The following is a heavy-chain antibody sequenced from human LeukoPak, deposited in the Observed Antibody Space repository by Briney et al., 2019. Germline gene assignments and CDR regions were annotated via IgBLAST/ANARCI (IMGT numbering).Heavy chain of an antibody. CDR1: GFTFSDYY. V-gene: IGHV3-11*01. CDR2: ISSSGSTI. Sequence: PGGSLRLSCAASGFTFSDYYMSWIRQAPGKGLEWVSYISSSGSTIYYADSVKGRFTISRDNAKNSLYLQMNSLRAEDTAVYYCARGITMVRGVTHRRGLLDYWGQGTLVTVSS. CDR3: ARGITMVRGVTHRRGLLDY. D-gene: IGHD3-10*01. J-gene: IGHJ4*02.